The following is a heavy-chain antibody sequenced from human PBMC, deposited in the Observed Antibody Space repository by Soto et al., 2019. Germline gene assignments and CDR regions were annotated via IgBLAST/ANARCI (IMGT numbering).Heavy chain of an antibody. V-gene: IGHV3-74*01. Sequence: GVSLRLSCAASGFNFSNHCMHWVRQRPAEGLVRVSRITSDGKSKAYAESVKGRFAISRDNAKNTLYLQMNCLTSEDTAVYYCARESGDWHHNWLGTWGQRTLVTVAS. CDR2: ITSDGKSK. D-gene: IGHD2-21*02. CDR3: ARESGDWHHNWLGT. J-gene: IGHJ5*02. CDR1: GFNFSNHC.